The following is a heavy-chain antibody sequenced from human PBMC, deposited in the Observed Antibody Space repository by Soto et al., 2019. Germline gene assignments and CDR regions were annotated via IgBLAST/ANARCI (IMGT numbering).Heavy chain of an antibody. D-gene: IGHD2-15*01. CDR3: ARVRCSGGSCYLAGYYYYMDV. CDR2: ISAYNGKT. Sequence: ASVKVSCKASGYTFTSYGISWVRQAPGQGLEWMGWISAYNGKTNYAQKLQGRVTMTTDTSTSTAYMELRSLRSDDTAVYYCARVRCSGGSCYLAGYYYYMDVWGKGTTVTVSS. V-gene: IGHV1-18*01. CDR1: GYTFTSYG. J-gene: IGHJ6*03.